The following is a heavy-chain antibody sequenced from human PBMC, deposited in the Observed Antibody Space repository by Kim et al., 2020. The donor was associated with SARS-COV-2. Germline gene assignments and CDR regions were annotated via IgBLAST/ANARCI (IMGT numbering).Heavy chain of an antibody. CDR1: GVSLSRCTYY. D-gene: IGHD3-3*01. CDR2: LSYSGRT. Sequence: SETLSLTCSVSGVSLSRCTYYWAWIGQPPGKGREWISSLSYSGRTYDSASLDSRVTISEDTYKNQFSLRLRSVTAADTVVYYCVFYYAYYYFYPWCQGTL. V-gene: IGHV4-39*01. J-gene: IGHJ4*02. CDR3: VFYYAYYYFYP.